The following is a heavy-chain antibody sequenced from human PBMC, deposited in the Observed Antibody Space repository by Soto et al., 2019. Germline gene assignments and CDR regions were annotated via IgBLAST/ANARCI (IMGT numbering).Heavy chain of an antibody. CDR3: AGGNDFWSGYFITPPYSSMDV. J-gene: IGHJ6*02. CDR2: INSDGSST. CDR1: GFTFSSYW. D-gene: IGHD3-3*01. V-gene: IGHV3-74*01. Sequence: GGSLRLSCAASGFTFSSYWMHWVRQAPGKGLVWVSRINSDGSSTSYADSVKGRFTISRDNAKNTLYLQMNSLRAEDTAVYYCAGGNDFWSGYFITPPYSSMDVWGQGTTVTVSS.